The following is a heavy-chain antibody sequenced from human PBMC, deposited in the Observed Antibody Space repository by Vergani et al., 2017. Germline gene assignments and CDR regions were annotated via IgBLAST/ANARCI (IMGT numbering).Heavy chain of an antibody. D-gene: IGHD3-16*01. Sequence: QVQLVESGGGVVQRGGSLRLSCATSGLTLSNYEMQWIRQGPGKGLEFVAFIQFYGSNQYYADSVKGRFTLSRDLSKNTLYLQMNRLRTDDTATYYCAKHFRGWGIDYWGQGTQVIVSS. V-gene: IGHV3-30*02. CDR1: GLTLSNYE. CDR3: AKHFRGWGIDY. CDR2: IQFYGSNQ. J-gene: IGHJ4*02.